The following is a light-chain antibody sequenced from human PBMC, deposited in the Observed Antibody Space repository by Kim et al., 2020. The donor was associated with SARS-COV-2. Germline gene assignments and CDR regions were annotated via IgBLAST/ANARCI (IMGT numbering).Light chain of an antibody. CDR3: QVWDSGTDHVV. CDR2: YDA. V-gene: IGLV3-21*04. J-gene: IGLJ2*01. Sequence: APGKTARITCGGNNLGSESVNWYQQKPGQAPVLVIHYDADRPSGIPERFSGSNAGNTATLNISRVEVADEADYYCQVWDSGTDHVVFGGGTQLTVL. CDR1: NLGSES.